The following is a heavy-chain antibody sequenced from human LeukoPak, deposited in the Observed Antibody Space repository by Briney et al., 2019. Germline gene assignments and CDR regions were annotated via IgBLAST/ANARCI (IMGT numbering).Heavy chain of an antibody. V-gene: IGHV3-33*01. Sequence: PGGSLRLSCAASGFTFSSYGMHWVRQAPGKGLEWVAVIWYDGSNKYYADSVKGRFTISRDNSKNTLYLQMNSLRAEDTAVYYCARSYYYGSGSYPGSLDAFDIWGQGTMVTVSS. CDR3: ARSYYYGSGSYPGSLDAFDI. CDR1: GFTFSSYG. CDR2: IWYDGSNK. D-gene: IGHD3-10*01. J-gene: IGHJ3*02.